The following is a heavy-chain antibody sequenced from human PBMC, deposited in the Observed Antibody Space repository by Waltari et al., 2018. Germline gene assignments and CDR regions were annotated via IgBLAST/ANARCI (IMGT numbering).Heavy chain of an antibody. CDR2: IYTSGST. CDR1: GGPISSGSYY. V-gene: IGHV4-61*02. J-gene: IGHJ4*02. D-gene: IGHD3-16*01. Sequence: QVQLQESGPGLVKPSQTLSLTCTVSGGPISSGSYYWSWIRQPAGKGLEWIGRIYTSGSTNYNPSLKSRVTISVDTSKNQFSLKLSSVTAADTAVYYCAEGDDYYDYWGQGTLVTVSS. CDR3: AEGDDYYDY.